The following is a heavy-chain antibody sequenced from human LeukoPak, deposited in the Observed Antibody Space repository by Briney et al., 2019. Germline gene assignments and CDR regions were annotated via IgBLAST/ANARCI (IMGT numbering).Heavy chain of an antibody. CDR1: GGTFSSYA. Sequence: SVKVSCKASGGTFSSYAISWVRQAPGQGLEWMGGIIPIFGTANYAQKFQGRVTITADESTSTAYMELSSLRSEDTAVYYCARDGYCSSTSCYAFDYWGQGTLVTVSS. J-gene: IGHJ4*02. CDR2: IIPIFGTA. D-gene: IGHD2-2*03. V-gene: IGHV1-69*13. CDR3: ARDGYCSSTSCYAFDY.